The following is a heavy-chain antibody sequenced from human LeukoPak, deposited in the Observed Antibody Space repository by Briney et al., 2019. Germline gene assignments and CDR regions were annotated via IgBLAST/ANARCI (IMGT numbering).Heavy chain of an antibody. J-gene: IGHJ4*02. Sequence: PSETLSLTCTVSGGSISSYCWSWIRQPPGKGLEWIGYIYYSGSTNYNPSLKSRVTISVDTSKNQFSLKLSSVTAADTAVYYCARVTGPEDKFDYWGQGTLVTVSS. D-gene: IGHD3-10*01. V-gene: IGHV4-59*01. CDR1: GGSISSYC. CDR2: IYYSGST. CDR3: ARVTGPEDKFDY.